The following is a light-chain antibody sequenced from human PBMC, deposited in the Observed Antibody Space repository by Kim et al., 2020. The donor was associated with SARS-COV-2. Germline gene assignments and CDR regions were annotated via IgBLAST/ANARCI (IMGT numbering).Light chain of an antibody. CDR3: NSRDSSGNLV. Sequence: VALGQTVRIKCQGDSLRSYYASWYQQKPGQAPVLVIYGKNNRPSGIPDRFSGSSSGNIASLTITGAQAEDEADYYCNSRDSSGNLVFGGGTQLTVL. V-gene: IGLV3-19*01. CDR2: GKN. J-gene: IGLJ2*01. CDR1: SLRSYY.